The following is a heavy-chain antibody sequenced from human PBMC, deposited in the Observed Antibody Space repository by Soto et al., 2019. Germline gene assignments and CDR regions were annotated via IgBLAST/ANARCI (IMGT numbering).Heavy chain of an antibody. CDR1: GYTSTGYY. CDR3: ASFGDSREDFSHYYFDF. J-gene: IGHJ4*02. D-gene: IGHD3-10*01. CDR2: INPNGGGT. V-gene: IGHV1-2*02. Sequence: GASVKVSCKTSGYTSTGYYIYWVRQAPGQGLEWMGWINPNGGGTNYAQKFQGRVTVTRDMSTSTAYMELSRLTSDDTAVYYCASFGDSREDFSHYYFDFWGQGTLVTVSS.